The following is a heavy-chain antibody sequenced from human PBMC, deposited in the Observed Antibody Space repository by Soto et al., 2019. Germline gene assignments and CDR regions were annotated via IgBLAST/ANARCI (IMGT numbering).Heavy chain of an antibody. CDR2: IYYSGST. D-gene: IGHD7-27*01. V-gene: IGHV4-59*08. J-gene: IGHJ2*01. CDR3: ARRRGLTPDYWSFDL. Sequence: SETLSLTCTVSGGSISSYYWSWIRQPPGKGLEWIGYIYYSGSTNYNPSLKSRVTISVDTSKNQFSLKLSSVTAADTAVYYCARRRGLTPDYWSFDLWGRGTLVTVSS. CDR1: GGSISSYY.